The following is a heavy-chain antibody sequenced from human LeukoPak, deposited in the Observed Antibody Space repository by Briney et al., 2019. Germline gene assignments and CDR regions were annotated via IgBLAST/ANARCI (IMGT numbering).Heavy chain of an antibody. D-gene: IGHD3-3*02. CDR3: ARGASRISWPGIDY. J-gene: IGHJ4*02. Sequence: GGSLRLSYAASGFTVSSNLMTWVRQSPGRGLEWLSSSYSAGATYYADSVKGRFTISRDHSNNSVSLQMTNLRVEDTAIYYCARGASRISWPGIDYWGQGTLVTVSS. V-gene: IGHV3-53*01. CDR2: SYSAGAT. CDR1: GFTVSSNL.